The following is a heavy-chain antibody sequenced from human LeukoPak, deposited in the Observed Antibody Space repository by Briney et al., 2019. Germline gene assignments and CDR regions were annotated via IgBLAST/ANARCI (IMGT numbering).Heavy chain of an antibody. V-gene: IGHV4-31*03. CDR2: ISSSGGT. J-gene: IGHJ5*02. Sequence: SETLSLTCTVSGGSISSGGHYWGWIRQHPGKGLEWIGYISSSGGTYYNPSLKSRVSTSIDTSKDQFSLKLNSVTAADTAVYYCARYDYGGNNWFDPWGQGTLVTVSS. CDR3: ARYDYGGNNWFDP. CDR1: GGSISSGGHY. D-gene: IGHD4-17*01.